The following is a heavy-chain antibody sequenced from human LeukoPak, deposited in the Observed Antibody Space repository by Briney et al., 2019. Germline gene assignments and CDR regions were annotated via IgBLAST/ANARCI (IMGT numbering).Heavy chain of an antibody. V-gene: IGHV3-9*01. J-gene: IGHJ4*02. CDR2: ISWNSGSI. CDR3: AKDIGYGSGTGDY. Sequence: GGPLRLSCAASGFTFDDYAMHWVRQAPGKGLEWVSGISWNSGSIGYADSVKGRFTISRDNAKNSLYLQMNSLRAEDTALYYCAKDIGYGSGTGDYWGQGTLVTVSS. D-gene: IGHD3-10*01. CDR1: GFTFDDYA.